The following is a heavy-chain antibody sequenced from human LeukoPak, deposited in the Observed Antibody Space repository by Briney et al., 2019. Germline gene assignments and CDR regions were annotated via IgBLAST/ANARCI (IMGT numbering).Heavy chain of an antibody. J-gene: IGHJ4*02. V-gene: IGHV3-74*01. CDR1: GFTFYSYW. D-gene: IGHD2-2*01. CDR2: INGDGSTS. CDR3: AKEDKSTSCPDY. Sequence: PGGSLRLSCAASGFTFYSYWMHWVRQAPGKGLEWVSCINGDGSTSNYADSVKGRFTISRDNSKNTLYLQMNSLRAEDTAVYYCAKEDKSTSCPDYWGQGTLVTVSS.